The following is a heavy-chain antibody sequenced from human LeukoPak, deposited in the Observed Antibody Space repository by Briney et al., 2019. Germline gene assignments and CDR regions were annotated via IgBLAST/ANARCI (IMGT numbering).Heavy chain of an antibody. J-gene: IGHJ1*01. Sequence: GESLRLSCAACGFNFDDYAMHWVRQSPWKGLEWVSLISGDGEKTFYADSVEGRFTISRDNSKESLYLQMNSLRTEDTALYYCATTVYYDRTGYYRNFQYWGQGTLVIVSS. CDR2: ISGDGEKT. CDR1: GFNFDDYA. V-gene: IGHV3-43*02. D-gene: IGHD3-22*01. CDR3: ATTVYYDRTGYYRNFQY.